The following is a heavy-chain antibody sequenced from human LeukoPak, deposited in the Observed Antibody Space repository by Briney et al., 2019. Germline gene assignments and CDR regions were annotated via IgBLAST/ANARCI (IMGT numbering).Heavy chain of an antibody. J-gene: IGHJ5*02. CDR2: ISASGGDT. D-gene: IGHD2-8*01. CDR1: GFSLSTYS. V-gene: IGHV3-23*01. CDR3: AKDVRRCNGACT. Sequence: GGSLRLSCEASGFSLSTYSFSWVRQAPGKGLEWVSGISASGGDTFYADSVKGRFTISRDNSKNTLSLQMNSLRVEDTAIYYCAKDVRRCNGACTWGQGTLVTVSS.